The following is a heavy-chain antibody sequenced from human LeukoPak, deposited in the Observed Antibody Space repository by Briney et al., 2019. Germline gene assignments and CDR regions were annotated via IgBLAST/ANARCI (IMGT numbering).Heavy chain of an antibody. D-gene: IGHD1-26*01. CDR2: IYYSGNT. J-gene: IGHJ4*02. CDR1: GDSITTSY. Sequence: SETLPLTCTVSGDSITTSYWSWIRQPPGKGLEWIGYIYYSGNTNYNPSLRSRVTISVDTSKSRFSLHLTSVTAADTAVYYCANAREPPYRGIYYYFESWGQGTLVTVSS. V-gene: IGHV4-59*01. CDR3: ANAREPPYRGIYYYFES.